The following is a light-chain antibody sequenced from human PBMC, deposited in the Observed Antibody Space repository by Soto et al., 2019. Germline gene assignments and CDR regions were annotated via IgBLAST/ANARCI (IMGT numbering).Light chain of an antibody. CDR2: ANS. CDR3: QSYDTNLSVV. Sequence: QSVLTQPPSVSGAPGQTVTISCTGSSSNIGAGYDVHWYKQLPGTAPKLVIYANSDRPSGVPDRFSGSKSGTSASLGIAGVQAEDEADYYCQSYDTNLSVVFGGGTKLTVL. V-gene: IGLV1-40*01. CDR1: SSNIGAGYD. J-gene: IGLJ2*01.